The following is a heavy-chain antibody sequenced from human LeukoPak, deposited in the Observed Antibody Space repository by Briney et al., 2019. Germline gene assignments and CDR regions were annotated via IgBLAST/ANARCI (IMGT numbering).Heavy chain of an antibody. CDR3: ARETAHYHDSSGYENWFDP. Sequence: ASVKVSCKASGYTFTGYYMHWVRQAPGQGLEWMGWINTNSGGTNYAQKFQGRVAMTRDTSISTAYMELSRLRSDDTAVYYCARETAHYHDSSGYENWFDPWGQGTLVTVSS. CDR1: GYTFTGYY. J-gene: IGHJ5*02. CDR2: INTNSGGT. V-gene: IGHV1-2*02. D-gene: IGHD3-22*01.